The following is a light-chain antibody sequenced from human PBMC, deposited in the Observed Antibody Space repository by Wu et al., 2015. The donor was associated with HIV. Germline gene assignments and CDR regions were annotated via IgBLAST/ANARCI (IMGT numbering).Light chain of an antibody. Sequence: EVVMRQSSATLSVSLGERATLSCRASQNVNSKLAWYQQKSGQAPRLLIYGASTRATGIPARLSGSGSGTEFTLTISSLQSEDFAVYYCQQYNNWPPYSFGQGTKLEIK. CDR2: GAS. V-gene: IGKV3-15*01. J-gene: IGKJ2*03. CDR1: QNVNSK. CDR3: QQYNNWPPYS.